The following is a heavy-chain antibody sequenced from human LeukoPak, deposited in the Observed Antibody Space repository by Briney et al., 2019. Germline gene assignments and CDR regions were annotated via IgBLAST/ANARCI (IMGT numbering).Heavy chain of an antibody. CDR2: INQEGSEK. V-gene: IGHV3-7*01. Sequence: PGGSLRLSCAASGLTYSDFCMSWVRQAPGKGLEWVAKINQEGSEKYYVDSVKGRFTISRDNAKNSLYLQMNSLRVEDTAVYYCATTSRGSTFDRWGQGKLVTVSS. CDR1: GLTYSDFC. CDR3: ATTSRGSTFDR. J-gene: IGHJ4*02. D-gene: IGHD3-10*01.